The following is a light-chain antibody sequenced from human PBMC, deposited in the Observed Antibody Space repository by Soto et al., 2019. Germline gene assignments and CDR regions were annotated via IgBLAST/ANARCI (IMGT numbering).Light chain of an antibody. CDR1: SSDVGGYNY. V-gene: IGLV2-14*01. CDR3: SSYTTSGTPV. CDR2: EVS. Sequence: QSALTQPASVSGSPGQSITLSCTGTSSDVGGYNYLSWYQQHPGKAPRVMIYEVSNRPSGVSNRFSGSKSGNTASLTISGRQAEDEADYFCSSYTTSGTPVFGGGTKLTVL. J-gene: IGLJ3*02.